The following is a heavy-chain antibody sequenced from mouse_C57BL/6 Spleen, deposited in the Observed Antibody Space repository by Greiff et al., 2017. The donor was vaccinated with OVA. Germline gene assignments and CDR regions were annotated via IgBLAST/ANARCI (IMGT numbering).Heavy chain of an antibody. V-gene: IGHV1-54*01. CDR1: GYAFTNYL. CDR2: INPGSGGT. D-gene: IGHD1-1*01. J-gene: IGHJ2*01. CDR3: AREEVILRNFDY. Sequence: VQLQQSGAELVRPGTSVKVSCKASGYAFTNYLIEWVKQRPGQGLEWIGVINPGSGGTNYNEKFKGKATLTADKSSSTAYLQLSSLTSEDSAVYFCAREEVILRNFDYWGQGTTLTVSS.